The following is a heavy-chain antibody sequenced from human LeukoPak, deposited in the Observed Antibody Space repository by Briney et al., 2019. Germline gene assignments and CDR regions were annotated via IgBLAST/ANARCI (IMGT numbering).Heavy chain of an antibody. D-gene: IGHD6-13*01. Sequence: GESLKIPCQASGYSFTTNWIGWLGRIPGKGLKWLGFIYPGGADTKYSPSFQGQVTISVDKSISTVYLQWSSLKASDTAMYYCARHSLAAGSWYDFGCWGQGVLVTVS. J-gene: IGHJ4*02. CDR2: IYPGGADT. CDR1: GYSFTTNW. V-gene: IGHV5-51*01. CDR3: ARHSLAAGSWYDFGC.